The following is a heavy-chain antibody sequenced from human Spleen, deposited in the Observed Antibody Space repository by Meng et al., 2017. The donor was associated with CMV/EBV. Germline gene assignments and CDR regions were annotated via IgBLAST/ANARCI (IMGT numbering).Heavy chain of an antibody. V-gene: IGHV3-7*01. CDR1: GFTFSNCC. J-gene: IGHJ4*02. Sequence: GGSLRLSCAASGFTFSNCCMNWVRQAPGKGLEWVANIKEDGSEEYYVDSVKGRFTISRDNANNFLYLHMNSLSAEDTAVYYCARDWGSSSDYFDYWGQGTLVTVSS. CDR3: ARDWGSSSDYFDY. D-gene: IGHD6-6*01. CDR2: IKEDGSEE.